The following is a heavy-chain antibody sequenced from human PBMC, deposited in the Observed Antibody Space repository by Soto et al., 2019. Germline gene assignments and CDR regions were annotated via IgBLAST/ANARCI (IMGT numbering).Heavy chain of an antibody. CDR3: ARDLSGGCSGGSCYYYGMDV. Sequence: QVQLQESGPGLVKPSETLSLTCTVSGGSISSYYWSWIRQPPGKGLEWIGYIYYSGSTNYNPSLKSRVTISVDTSKNQFPLKLSSVTAADKAVYYCARDLSGGCSGGSCYYYGMDVWGQGTTVTVSS. CDR2: IYYSGST. V-gene: IGHV4-59*01. CDR1: GGSISSYY. J-gene: IGHJ6*02. D-gene: IGHD2-15*01.